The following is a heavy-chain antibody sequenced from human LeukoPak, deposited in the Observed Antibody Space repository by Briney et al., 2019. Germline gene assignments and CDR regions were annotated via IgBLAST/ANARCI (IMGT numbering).Heavy chain of an antibody. D-gene: IGHD6-13*01. V-gene: IGHV3-21*01. CDR1: GFTFSSYS. CDR3: ARSEGVAAATHFDY. CDR2: ISSSSSYI. Sequence: GGSLRLSCAASGFTFSSYSMNWVRQAPGKGLEWVSSISSSSSYIYYADSVKGRFTISRDNAKNTLYLQMNSLRAEDTAVYYCARSEGVAAATHFDYWGQGTLVTVSS. J-gene: IGHJ4*02.